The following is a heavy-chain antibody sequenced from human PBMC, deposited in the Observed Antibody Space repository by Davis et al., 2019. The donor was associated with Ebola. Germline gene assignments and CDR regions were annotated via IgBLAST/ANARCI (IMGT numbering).Heavy chain of an antibody. CDR2: IYPGDSDT. V-gene: IGHV5-51*01. Sequence: GESLKISCKGSGYTFPSHWIGWVRQMPGKGLDWMGIIYPGDSDTRYSPSFKGHVTISVDVSTTTAFLQWSSLKASDTAMYYCASLRRTITGMDDAFDIWGQGTMVTVSS. J-gene: IGHJ3*02. CDR3: ASLRRTITGMDDAFDI. D-gene: IGHD2-8*02. CDR1: GYTFPSHW.